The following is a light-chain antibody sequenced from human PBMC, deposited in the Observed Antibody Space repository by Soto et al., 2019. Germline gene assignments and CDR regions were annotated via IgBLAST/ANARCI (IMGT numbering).Light chain of an antibody. CDR2: DNN. J-gene: IGLJ1*01. CDR1: SANIGAGYD. V-gene: IGLV1-40*01. CDR3: QSYDTRLSGYV. Sequence: QSVLTQSPSVSGAPGQRVTLSCTGSSANIGAGYDVHWYQQLPGAAPKLLIYDNNNRPSGVPDRFSGSKSGASASLAITGLQAEDEADYYCQSYDTRLSGYVFGTGTKFTVL.